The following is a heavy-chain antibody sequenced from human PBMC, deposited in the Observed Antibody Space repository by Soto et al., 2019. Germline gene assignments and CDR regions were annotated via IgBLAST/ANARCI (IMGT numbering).Heavy chain of an antibody. V-gene: IGHV1-69*13. Sequence: SVKVSCKASGGTFSSYAISWVRQAPGQGLEWMGGIIPIFGTANYAQKFQGRVTITADESTSTAYMELSSLRSEDTAVYYCAREGRWLQLLGYWGQGPLVTVSS. J-gene: IGHJ4*02. CDR1: GGTFSSYA. D-gene: IGHD5-12*01. CDR2: IIPIFGTA. CDR3: AREGRWLQLLGY.